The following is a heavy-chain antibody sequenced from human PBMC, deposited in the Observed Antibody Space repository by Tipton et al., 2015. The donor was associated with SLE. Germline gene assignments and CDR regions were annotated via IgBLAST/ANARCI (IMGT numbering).Heavy chain of an antibody. CDR3: ARLHGYSYGLNWFDP. J-gene: IGHJ5*02. CDR2: LYTFGST. Sequence: LRLSCTVSGGSVSSGSYYWSWIRQPAGKGLEWIGRLYTFGSTTYNPSLKSRVTMSVDTSKNQFSLRLTSVIAADTAVYYCARLHGYSYGLNWFDPWGQGTLISVSS. D-gene: IGHD5-18*01. CDR1: GGSVSSGSYY. V-gene: IGHV4-61*02.